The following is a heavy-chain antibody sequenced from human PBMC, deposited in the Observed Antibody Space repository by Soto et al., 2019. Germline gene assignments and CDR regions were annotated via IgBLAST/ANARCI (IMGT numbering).Heavy chain of an antibody. CDR1: GFTFSSYG. CDR3: EKDPYGGPDY. CDR2: ISYDGSNK. D-gene: IGHD4-17*01. V-gene: IGHV3-30*18. J-gene: IGHJ4*02. Sequence: QVQLVESGGGVVQPGRSLGLSYAASGFTFSSYGMHWVRQAPGKGLEWVAVISYDGSNKYYADSVKGRFTISRDNSKNTLYLQMNSLRAEDTAVYYCEKDPYGGPDYWGQGTLVTVSS.